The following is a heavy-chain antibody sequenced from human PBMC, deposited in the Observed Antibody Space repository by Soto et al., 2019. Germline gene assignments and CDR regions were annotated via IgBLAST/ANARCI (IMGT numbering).Heavy chain of an antibody. CDR2: ISGSSGST. CDR3: AKGSRSTSWIVREYYNGMDV. D-gene: IGHD2-2*01. J-gene: IGHJ6*02. Sequence: GGSLRLSCAASGFTFSSYAMYWVRQAPGKGLEWVSAISGSSGSTYDADFVKGRFTISRDHSKNTLYLQMNNLRAEDTAVYYCAKGSRSTSWIVREYYNGMDVWGQGTTVTVSS. CDR1: GFTFSSYA. V-gene: IGHV3-23*01.